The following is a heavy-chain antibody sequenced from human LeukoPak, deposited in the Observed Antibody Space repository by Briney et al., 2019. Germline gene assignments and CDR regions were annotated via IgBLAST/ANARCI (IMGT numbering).Heavy chain of an antibody. CDR1: GFTFDDYG. V-gene: IGHV3-20*04. Sequence: GGSLRLSCAASGFTFDDYGMSWVRQAPGKGLEWVSGINWNGGSTGYADSVKGRFTISRDNAKNSLYLQMNSLRAEDTALYYCARDSPPYYDILTGYYGPWGQGTLVTVSS. D-gene: IGHD3-9*01. J-gene: IGHJ4*02. CDR3: ARDSPPYYDILTGYYGP. CDR2: INWNGGST.